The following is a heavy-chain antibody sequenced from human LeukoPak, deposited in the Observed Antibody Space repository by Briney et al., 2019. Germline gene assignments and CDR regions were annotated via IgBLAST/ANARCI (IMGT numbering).Heavy chain of an antibody. CDR3: ASHLRFLEWFGY. J-gene: IGHJ4*02. V-gene: IGHV4-39*01. CDR1: GGSSSSSSYY. D-gene: IGHD3-3*01. Sequence: SETLSLTCTVSGGSSSSSSYYWGWIRQPPGKGLEWIGSIYYSGSTYYNPSLKSRVTISVDTSKNQFSLKLSSVTAADTAVYYCASHLRFLEWFGYWGQGTLVTVSS. CDR2: IYYSGST.